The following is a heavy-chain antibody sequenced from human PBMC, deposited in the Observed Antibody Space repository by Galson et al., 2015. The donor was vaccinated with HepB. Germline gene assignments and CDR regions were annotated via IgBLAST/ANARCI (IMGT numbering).Heavy chain of an antibody. Sequence: SETLSLTCTVSGDSISSYHWSWIRQPPGKGLEWIGYIYYSGRTKYNPSLQNRVAISVDTSKNQFSLKLSSVTAADSAVYYCARSGGYCSGGSCYFFEYFFHWGQGTLVTVSS. J-gene: IGHJ1*01. V-gene: IGHV4-59*01. CDR3: ARSGGYCSGGSCYFFEYFFH. D-gene: IGHD2-15*01. CDR1: GDSISSYH. CDR2: IYYSGRT.